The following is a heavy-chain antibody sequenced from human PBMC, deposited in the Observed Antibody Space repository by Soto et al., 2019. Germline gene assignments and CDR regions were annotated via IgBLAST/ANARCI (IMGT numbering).Heavy chain of an antibody. CDR1: GYIFTYYW. J-gene: IGHJ4*02. D-gene: IGHD1-7*01. CDR2: IYPVNSET. V-gene: IGHV5-51*01. CDR3: ARWNYAFDS. Sequence: GESLKISCKASGYIFTYYWIGWVRQMPGKGLEWVALIYPVNSETRYSPSFQGQVTISADNSINTVYLQWRSLRASDTAMYYCARWNYAFDSWGPGTLVTVS.